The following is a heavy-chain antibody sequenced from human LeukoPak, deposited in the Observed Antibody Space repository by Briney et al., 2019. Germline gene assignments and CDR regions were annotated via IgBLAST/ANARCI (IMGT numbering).Heavy chain of an antibody. CDR2: ISWNSGKI. V-gene: IGHV3-9*01. Sequence: PGGSLRLSCAASGFTFDDYTMHWVRQAPGKGLEWVPGISWNSGKIGYADSVKGRFTISRDNAKNSLYLQMNSLRAEDTAVYYCARDQEDFGGAPAAFDYWGQGTLVTVSS. CDR3: ARDQEDFGGAPAAFDY. CDR1: GFTFDDYT. D-gene: IGHD3-10*01. J-gene: IGHJ4*02.